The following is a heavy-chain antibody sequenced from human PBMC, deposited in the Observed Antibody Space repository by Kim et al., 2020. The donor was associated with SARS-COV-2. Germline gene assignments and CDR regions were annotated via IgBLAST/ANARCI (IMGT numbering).Heavy chain of an antibody. CDR3: ASEKYYYDSSGYWGY. CDR1: GGSFSGYY. D-gene: IGHD3-22*01. V-gene: IGHV4-34*01. J-gene: IGHJ4*02. CDR2: INHSGST. Sequence: SETLSLTCAVYGGSFSGYYWSWIRQPPGKGLEWIGEINHSGSTNYNPSLKSRVTISVDTSKNQFSLKLSSVTAADTAVYYCASEKYYYDSSGYWGYWGQGTLVTVSS.